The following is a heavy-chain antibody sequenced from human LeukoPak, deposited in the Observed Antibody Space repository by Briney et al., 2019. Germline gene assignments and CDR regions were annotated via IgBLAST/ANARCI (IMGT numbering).Heavy chain of an antibody. V-gene: IGHV3-30*02. CDR2: IRYDGSNK. CDR1: GFTFSRYG. Sequence: GGSLRLSCAASGFTFSRYGMHWVRQAPGKGLEWVAFIRYDGSNKYYADSVKGRFTISRDNSKNTLYLQMSSLRAEDTAVYYCAKWIAASGANYYYYMDVWGKGTTVTVSS. D-gene: IGHD6-13*01. CDR3: AKWIAASGANYYYYMDV. J-gene: IGHJ6*03.